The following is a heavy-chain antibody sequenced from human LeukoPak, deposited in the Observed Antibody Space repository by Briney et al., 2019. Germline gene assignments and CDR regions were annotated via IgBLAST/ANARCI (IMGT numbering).Heavy chain of an antibody. CDR2: IIPIFGTA. D-gene: IGHD2-2*01. CDR3: ARGPDCSSTSCYANAFDI. V-gene: IGHV1-69*13. Sequence: ASVTVSCTASGGTFSSYAISWVRQAPGQGLEWMGGIIPIFGTANYAQKFQGRVTITADESTSTAYMELSSLRSEDTAVYYCARGPDCSSTSCYANAFDIWGQGTMVTVSS. J-gene: IGHJ3*02. CDR1: GGTFSSYA.